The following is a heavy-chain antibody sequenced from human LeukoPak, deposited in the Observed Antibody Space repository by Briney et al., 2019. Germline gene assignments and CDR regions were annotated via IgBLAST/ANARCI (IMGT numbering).Heavy chain of an antibody. V-gene: IGHV3-7*01. CDR2: IGQDGTET. Sequence: PGGSLRLSCAASGVSFCSYWVTWVRQAPGKGLEWVANIGQDGTETVYVGSVKGRFTISRDNARKLLFLQMNSLRADDTAVYYCAIPSSYDGSRYYHAYWGQGTLVSVSS. D-gene: IGHD3-22*01. CDR3: AIPSSYDGSRYYHAY. J-gene: IGHJ4*02. CDR1: GVSFCSYW.